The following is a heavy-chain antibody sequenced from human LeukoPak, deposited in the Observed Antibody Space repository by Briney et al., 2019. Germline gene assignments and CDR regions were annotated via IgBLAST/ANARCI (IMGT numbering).Heavy chain of an antibody. CDR1: GGSISVYY. CDR3: ASFIAVAGTAYFQH. CDR2: IYYSGST. J-gene: IGHJ1*01. V-gene: IGHV4-59*01. Sequence: SETLSLTCTVSGGSISVYYWSWIRQPPGKGLEWIGYIYYSGSTNYNPSLKSRVTISVDTSKNQFSLKLSSVTAADTAVYYCASFIAVAGTAYFQHWGQGTLVTVSS. D-gene: IGHD6-19*01.